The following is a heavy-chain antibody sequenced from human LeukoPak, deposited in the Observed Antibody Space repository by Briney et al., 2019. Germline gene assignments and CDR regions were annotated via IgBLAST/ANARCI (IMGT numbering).Heavy chain of an antibody. CDR3: AREVRARYYDSSGYYYGFDY. CDR2: IYSGGST. D-gene: IGHD3-22*01. J-gene: IGHJ4*02. Sequence: GGSLRLSCAASGFTVSSNYMSWVRQAPGKGLEWVSVIYSGGSTYYADSVKGRFTISRDNSKNTLYLQMNSLRAEDTAVYYCAREVRARYYDSSGYYYGFDYWAREPWSPSPQ. CDR1: GFTVSSNY. V-gene: IGHV3-66*02.